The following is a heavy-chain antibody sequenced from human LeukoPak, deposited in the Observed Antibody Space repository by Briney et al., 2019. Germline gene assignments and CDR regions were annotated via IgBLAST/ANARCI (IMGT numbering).Heavy chain of an antibody. V-gene: IGHV3-21*01. CDR2: ISSSSSYI. CDR3: ASSGIAVAGPFDY. Sequence: GGSLRLSCAASGFTFSSYSMNWVRQAPGKGLEWVSSISSSSSYIYYADSVKGRFTISRDNAKNSLYLQMNSLRAEDTAVYYCASSGIAVAGPFDYWGQGTLVIVSS. D-gene: IGHD6-19*01. J-gene: IGHJ4*02. CDR1: GFTFSSYS.